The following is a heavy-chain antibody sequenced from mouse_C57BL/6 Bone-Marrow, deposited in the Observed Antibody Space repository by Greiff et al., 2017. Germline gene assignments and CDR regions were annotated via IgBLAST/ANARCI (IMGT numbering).Heavy chain of an antibody. D-gene: IGHD1-1*01. Sequence: VQLQESGAELARPGASVKLSCKASGYTFTSYGISWVKQRTGPGLEWIGEIYPRSGNTYYNEKFKGKATLTADKSSSTAYMELRSLTSEDSAVYFCARAGYGTPSYWYFDVWGTGTTVTVSS. CDR3: ARAGYGTPSYWYFDV. J-gene: IGHJ1*03. V-gene: IGHV1-81*01. CDR2: IYPRSGNT. CDR1: GYTFTSYG.